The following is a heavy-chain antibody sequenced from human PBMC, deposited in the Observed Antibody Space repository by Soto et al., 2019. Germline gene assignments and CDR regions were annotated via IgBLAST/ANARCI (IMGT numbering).Heavy chain of an antibody. CDR1: GGTFSSYT. V-gene: IGHV1-69*04. D-gene: IGHD6-19*01. Sequence: QVQLVHSGAEVKKPGSSVKVSCKASGGTFSSYTISWVRQAPGQGLEWMGRIIPILGIANYAQKLQGRVTITADKSTSTAYMELRSLRSEDTAVYYCARERDSGWYDYWGQGTLVTVSS. CDR2: IIPILGIA. CDR3: ARERDSGWYDY. J-gene: IGHJ4*02.